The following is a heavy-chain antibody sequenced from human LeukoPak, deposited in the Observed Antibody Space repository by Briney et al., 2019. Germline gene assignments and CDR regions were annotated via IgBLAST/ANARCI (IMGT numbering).Heavy chain of an antibody. Sequence: SVKVSCKASGGSFNSYAISWVRQAPGQGLEWMGRIIPIFGTANYAQKFQGRVTIITDESTSTAYMELSSLRSEDTAVYYCAREISGSGSYYNSYYYMDVWGKGTTVTVSS. CDR1: GGSFNSYA. V-gene: IGHV1-69*05. J-gene: IGHJ6*03. CDR2: IIPIFGTA. CDR3: AREISGSGSYYNSYYYMDV. D-gene: IGHD3-10*01.